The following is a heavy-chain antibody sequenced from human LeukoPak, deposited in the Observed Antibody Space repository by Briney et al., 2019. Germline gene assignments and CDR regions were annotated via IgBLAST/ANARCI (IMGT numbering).Heavy chain of an antibody. CDR1: GFTFSSYS. Sequence: GGSLRLSCAASGFTFSSYSMNWVRQAPGRGLEWVSSISSSSSYIYYADSVKGRFTISRDNSKNTLYLQMNSLRAEDTAIYYCAKPARVGAVDYWGQGTLVTVSS. D-gene: IGHD6-13*01. CDR2: ISSSSSYI. CDR3: AKPARVGAVDY. J-gene: IGHJ4*02. V-gene: IGHV3-21*04.